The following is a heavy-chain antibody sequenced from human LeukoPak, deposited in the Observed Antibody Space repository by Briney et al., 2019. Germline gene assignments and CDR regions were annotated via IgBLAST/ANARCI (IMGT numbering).Heavy chain of an antibody. J-gene: IGHJ4*02. CDR3: ARREGFDF. CDR2: INAGNGNT. V-gene: IGHV1-3*01. CDR1: GYTFTNYV. Sequence: ASVKASCKASGYTFTNYVMHWVRQAPGQRLEWMGWINAGNGNTKYSQKFQGGVTITRDTSASTAYMELSSLRSEDTAVYYCARREGFDFWGQGTLVTVSS.